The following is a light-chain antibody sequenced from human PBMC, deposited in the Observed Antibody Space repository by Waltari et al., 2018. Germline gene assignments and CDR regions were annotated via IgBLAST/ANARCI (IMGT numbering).Light chain of an antibody. Sequence: DIVMTQSPDSLPVSLGERATINCKSSHSLLSSSNNKNYLTWYQQIPGQSPKLLLYWASSRESVVPDRFTGSGSGTDFTLTITSLQAEDVAIYYCQQYFNFPPTFGQGTSLESK. V-gene: IGKV4-1*01. CDR2: WAS. CDR3: QQYFNFPPT. CDR1: HSLLSSSNNKNY. J-gene: IGKJ2*01.